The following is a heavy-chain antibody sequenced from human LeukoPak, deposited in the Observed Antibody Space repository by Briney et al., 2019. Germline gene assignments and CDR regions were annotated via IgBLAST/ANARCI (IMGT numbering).Heavy chain of an antibody. CDR1: GGSFSGYY. Sequence: SETLSLTCAVYGGSFSGYYWSWIRQPPGKGLEWIGEIDHSGSTNYNPSLKSRVTISVDTSKNQFSLKLSSVTAADTAVYYCARAYGSGSYNWFDPWGQGTLVTVSS. CDR3: ARAYGSGSYNWFDP. V-gene: IGHV4-34*01. J-gene: IGHJ5*02. D-gene: IGHD3-10*01. CDR2: IDHSGST.